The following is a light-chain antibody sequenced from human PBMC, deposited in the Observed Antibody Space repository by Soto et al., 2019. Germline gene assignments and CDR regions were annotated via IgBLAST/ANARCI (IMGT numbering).Light chain of an antibody. J-gene: IGKJ3*01. CDR1: QDIHTW. CDR2: GAS. V-gene: IGKV1-12*02. CDR3: QQANSFPFA. Sequence: DIQMTQSPSSVSASVGDRVSITCRASQDIHTWLAWYQQKPGKAPNLLIYGASTLQSGVPSRVSASGSGRDFTLTISSLQPEDFATYYCQQANSFPFAFGPGTKVDFK.